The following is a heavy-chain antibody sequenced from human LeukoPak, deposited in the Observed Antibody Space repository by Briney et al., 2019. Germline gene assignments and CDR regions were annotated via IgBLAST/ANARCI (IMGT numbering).Heavy chain of an antibody. V-gene: IGHV1-46*01. Sequence: AASVKVSCKASGYTFSSKNVHWVRQAPGQGFEWMGIINPSGGSTNFPQKFQGRVTMSRDTSTSTVYMELSNLRSEDTAVYYCASWPGEAHNSLWSGPFDHWGQGTLVTVSS. CDR3: ASWPGEAHNSLWSGPFDH. D-gene: IGHD3-3*01. J-gene: IGHJ4*02. CDR1: GYTFSSKN. CDR2: INPSGGST.